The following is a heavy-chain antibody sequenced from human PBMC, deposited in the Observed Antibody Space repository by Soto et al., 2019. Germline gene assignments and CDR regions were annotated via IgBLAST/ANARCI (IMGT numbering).Heavy chain of an antibody. CDR2: ISSNGGST. Sequence: EVQLVESGGGLVLPGGSLRLSCAASGFTFSSYAMHWVRQAPGKGLEYVSVISSNGGSTYYANSVKGRFTISRDNSKNTLYLQMGSLRAEDMAVYYCARGGRGYEFDYWGQGTLVTVSS. J-gene: IGHJ4*02. D-gene: IGHD5-12*01. CDR3: ARGGRGYEFDY. V-gene: IGHV3-64*01. CDR1: GFTFSSYA.